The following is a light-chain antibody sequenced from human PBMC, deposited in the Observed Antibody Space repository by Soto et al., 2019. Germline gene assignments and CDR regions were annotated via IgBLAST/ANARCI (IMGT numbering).Light chain of an antibody. J-gene: IGKJ1*01. CDR2: GAS. V-gene: IGKV3-20*01. CDR3: QQYGSSPQT. Sequence: EIVLNQSPGTLSLTKEERATLSCRASQSVSSSYLAWYQQKPGQAPRLLIYGASSRATGIPDRFSGSGSGTDFTLTISRLEPEDFAVYYCQQYGSSPQTFGQVAMV. CDR1: QSVSSSY.